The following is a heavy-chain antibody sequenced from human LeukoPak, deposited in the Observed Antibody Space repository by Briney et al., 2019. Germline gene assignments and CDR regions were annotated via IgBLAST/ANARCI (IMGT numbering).Heavy chain of an antibody. D-gene: IGHD2-2*01. V-gene: IGHV1-2*02. CDR2: INPKSGGT. CDR3: AREEYGFDP. CDR1: GYTFTGYY. J-gene: IGHJ5*02. Sequence: ASVKGSCKASGYTFTGYYMHWVRQAPGQGLEWMGWINPKSGGTKYAQKFQGRVTMTRDTSIHTAYMELSRLRSDDTAVYYCAREEYGFDPWGQGTLVTVSS.